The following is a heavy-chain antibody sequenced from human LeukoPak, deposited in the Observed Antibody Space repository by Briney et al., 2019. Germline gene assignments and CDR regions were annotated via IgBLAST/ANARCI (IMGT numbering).Heavy chain of an antibody. V-gene: IGHV1-2*02. CDR2: INPNSGGT. Sequence: ASVKVSCKASGYTFTGYYMHCVRQAPGQGLEWMGWINPNSGGTNYAQKFQGRVTMTRDTSISTAYMELSRLRSDDTAVYYCARAHPDCSGGSCYYRFDPWGQGTLVTVSS. J-gene: IGHJ5*02. CDR1: GYTFTGYY. D-gene: IGHD2-15*01. CDR3: ARAHPDCSGGSCYYRFDP.